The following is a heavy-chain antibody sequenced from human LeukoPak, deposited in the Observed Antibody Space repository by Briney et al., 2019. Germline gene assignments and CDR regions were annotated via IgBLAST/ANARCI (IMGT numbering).Heavy chain of an antibody. Sequence: SETLSLTCTVSGGSISSYHWSWIRQPPGKGLEWIGYIYYSGSTNYNPSLKSRVTISVDTSKNQFSLKLSSVTAADTAVYYCARRGYYYDSLYWYFDLWGRGTLVTVSS. CDR1: GGSISSYH. CDR3: ARRGYYYDSLYWYFDL. V-gene: IGHV4-59*08. D-gene: IGHD3-22*01. J-gene: IGHJ2*01. CDR2: IYYSGST.